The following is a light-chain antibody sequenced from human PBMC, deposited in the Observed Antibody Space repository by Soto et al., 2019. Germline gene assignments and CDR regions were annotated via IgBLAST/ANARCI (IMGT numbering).Light chain of an antibody. Sequence: DIEMTQSPSILSASVGDSVTITCRASQSVSAWLAWYQVKPGKAPKFLMYDVSSLESGLPSRFSGVGSGTEFTLPIDSLQPDDFATYYCQSYRNFSWTFGQGTKVDIK. CDR3: QSYRNFSWT. J-gene: IGKJ1*01. V-gene: IGKV1-5*01. CDR2: DVS. CDR1: QSVSAW.